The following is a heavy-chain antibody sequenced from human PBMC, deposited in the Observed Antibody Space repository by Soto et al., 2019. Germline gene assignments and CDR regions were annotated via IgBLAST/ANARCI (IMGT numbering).Heavy chain of an antibody. J-gene: IGHJ6*02. Sequence: EVQLVESGGGLVQPGRSLRLSCTASGFTFGDYAMSWVRQAPGKGLEWVGFTRSKAYGGTTEYAASVKGRFTISRDDSKSIAYLQMNSLKTEDTAVYYCVYFRSYSSGWYYYYGMDVWGQGTTVTVSS. CDR3: VYFRSYSSGWYYYYGMDV. CDR1: GFTFGDYA. D-gene: IGHD6-19*01. V-gene: IGHV3-49*04. CDR2: TRSKAYGGTT.